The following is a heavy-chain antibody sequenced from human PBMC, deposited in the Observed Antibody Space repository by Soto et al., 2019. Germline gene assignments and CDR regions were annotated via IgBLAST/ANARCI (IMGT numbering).Heavy chain of an antibody. Sequence: TSETLSLTCAVYGGSFSGYYWSWIRQPPGKGLEWIGEINHSGSTNYNPSLKSRVTISVDTPQTQFSLKLRSVTAADTAVYYCARSSLAVDAFDYWGPGPLVTLSS. CDR1: GGSFSGYY. V-gene: IGHV4-34*01. J-gene: IGHJ4*02. CDR3: ARSSLAVDAFDY. D-gene: IGHD6-19*01. CDR2: INHSGST.